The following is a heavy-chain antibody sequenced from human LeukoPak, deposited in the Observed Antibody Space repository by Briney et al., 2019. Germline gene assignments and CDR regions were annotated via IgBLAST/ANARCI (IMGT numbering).Heavy chain of an antibody. Sequence: GGSLRLSCAASGFTFSTYTMNWVRQAPGKGLEWVSSISSRSSYIYYADSVKGRFTISRDNAKNSLFLEMNSLKVDDTAVYYWAREGAMAVAGFFDYWGQGTLVTVSS. CDR2: ISSRSSYI. CDR3: AREGAMAVAGFFDY. CDR1: GFTFSTYT. D-gene: IGHD6-19*01. V-gene: IGHV3-21*01. J-gene: IGHJ4*02.